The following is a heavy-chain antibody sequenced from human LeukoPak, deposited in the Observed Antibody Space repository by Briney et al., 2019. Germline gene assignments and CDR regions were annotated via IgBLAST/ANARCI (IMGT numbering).Heavy chain of an antibody. Sequence: PSEALSLTCTVSGGSISSSSYYWGWIRQPPGKGLEWIGSIYYSGSTYYNPSLKSRVTISVDTSKNQFSLNLSSLTAADTAVYYCARLYYDSSGYYQICYFDYWGQRTLVTVSS. CDR1: GGSISSSSYY. CDR2: IYYSGST. V-gene: IGHV4-39*01. J-gene: IGHJ4*02. D-gene: IGHD3-22*01. CDR3: ARLYYDSSGYYQICYFDY.